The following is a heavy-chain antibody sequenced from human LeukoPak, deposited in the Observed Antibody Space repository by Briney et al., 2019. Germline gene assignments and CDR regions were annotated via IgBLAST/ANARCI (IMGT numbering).Heavy chain of an antibody. CDR1: GFTFSSYG. CDR3: AKDDLRYSNYVETYYFDY. V-gene: IGHV3-30*18. Sequence: PGGSLRLSCAASGFTFSSYGMHWVRQAPGKGLEWVAVISYDGSNKYYADSVKGRFTISRDNSKNTLCLQMNSLRAEDTAVYYCAKDDLRYSNYVETYYFDYWGQGTLVTVSS. J-gene: IGHJ4*02. D-gene: IGHD4-11*01. CDR2: ISYDGSNK.